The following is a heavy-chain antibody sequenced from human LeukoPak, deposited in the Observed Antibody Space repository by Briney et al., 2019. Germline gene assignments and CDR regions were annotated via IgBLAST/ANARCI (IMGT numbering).Heavy chain of an antibody. CDR1: EFSVGSNY. V-gene: IGHV3-53*01. D-gene: IGHD5-12*01. CDR2: IYSGGST. J-gene: IGHJ4*02. Sequence: GGSLRLSCAASEFSVGSNYMSWVRQAPGKGLEWVSVIYSGGSTYYADSVKGRFTISRDNSKNTLYLQMNSLRAEDTAVYYCARAYRGYDYYFDYWGQGTLVTVSS. CDR3: ARAYRGYDYYFDY.